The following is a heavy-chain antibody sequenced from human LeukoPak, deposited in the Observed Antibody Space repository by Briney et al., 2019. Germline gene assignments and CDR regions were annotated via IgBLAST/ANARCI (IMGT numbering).Heavy chain of an antibody. CDR3: ARTDIVVVPAAKGARLRAFDI. CDR2: INPNSGGT. Sequence: ASVKVSCKASGYTFTGYYMHWVRQAPGQGLEWMGWINPNSGGTNYAQKFQGRVTMTRDTSISTAYMELSRLRSDDTAVYYCARTDIVVVPAAKGARLRAFDIWGQGTMVTVSS. J-gene: IGHJ3*02. CDR1: GYTFTGYY. V-gene: IGHV1-2*02. D-gene: IGHD2-2*01.